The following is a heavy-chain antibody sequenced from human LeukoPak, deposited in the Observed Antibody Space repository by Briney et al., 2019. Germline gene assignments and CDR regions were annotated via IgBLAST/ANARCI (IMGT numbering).Heavy chain of an antibody. J-gene: IGHJ4*02. D-gene: IGHD3-10*01. CDR1: GFTFRNYV. V-gene: IGHV3-30-3*01. Sequence: GGSLRLSCAASGFTFRNYVIHWVRQAPGKGLEWVAATSSDLNVKLYADSVKGRFTISRDNSRSTLYLQMNSLRPEDTAIYYCAREGYYGSGSSPSLYFDYWGQGTLVTVSS. CDR2: TSSDLNVK. CDR3: AREGYYGSGSSPSLYFDY.